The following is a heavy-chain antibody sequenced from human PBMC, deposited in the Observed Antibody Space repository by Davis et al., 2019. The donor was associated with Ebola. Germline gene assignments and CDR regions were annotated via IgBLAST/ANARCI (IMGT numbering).Heavy chain of an antibody. CDR1: GYTFTGYY. Sequence: ASVQVSCKASGYTFTGYYMHWVRQAPGQGLEWMGWMNPNSGNTGYAQKFQGRVTMTRNTSISTAYMELSSLRSEDTAVYYCARQGYCSGGNCYSYYYYGMDVWGQGTTITVSS. D-gene: IGHD2-15*01. CDR3: ARQGYCSGGNCYSYYYYGMDV. CDR2: MNPNSGNT. J-gene: IGHJ6*02. V-gene: IGHV1-8*02.